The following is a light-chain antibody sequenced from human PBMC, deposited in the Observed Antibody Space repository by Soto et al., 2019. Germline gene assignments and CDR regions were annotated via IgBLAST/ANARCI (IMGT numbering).Light chain of an antibody. CDR2: DAS. CDR1: QDISDY. J-gene: IGKJ4*01. Sequence: DIQMTQSPSSLSASVGDRVTITCQASQDISDYLNWYQQKPGKAPELVINDASNLQAGVPSRFSGSGSETDFTFTISSLQPEDIATYYCQQSDNLPLTFGGGTKLDIK. V-gene: IGKV1-33*01. CDR3: QQSDNLPLT.